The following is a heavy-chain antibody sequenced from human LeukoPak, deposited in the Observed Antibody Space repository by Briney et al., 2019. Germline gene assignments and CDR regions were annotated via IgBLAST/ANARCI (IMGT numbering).Heavy chain of an antibody. Sequence: PGGSLRLSCVGSGFNFMQYGMMWVRHAPGKGLEWVSTIHPSGINTHHADSVKGRFTISRDNSKNTLYLQINSLRAEDTAVYYCAKDHLPGIVVADRDYWGQGTLVTVSS. CDR2: IHPSGINT. CDR3: AKDHLPGIVVADRDY. CDR1: GFNFMQYG. D-gene: IGHD6-19*01. V-gene: IGHV3-23*05. J-gene: IGHJ4*02.